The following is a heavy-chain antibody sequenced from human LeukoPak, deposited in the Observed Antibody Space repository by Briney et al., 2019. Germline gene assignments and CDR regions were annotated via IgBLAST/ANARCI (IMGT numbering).Heavy chain of an antibody. D-gene: IGHD2-2*02. CDR2: INHSGST. CDR3: ARGRVPAAITANWFDP. J-gene: IGHJ5*02. V-gene: IGHV4-34*01. Sequence: SETLSLTCAVYGGSFSGYCWSWIRQPPGKGLEWIGEINHSGSTNYNPSLKSRVTISVDTSKNQFSLKLSSVTAADTAVYYCARGRVPAAITANWFDPWGQGTLVTVSS. CDR1: GGSFSGYC.